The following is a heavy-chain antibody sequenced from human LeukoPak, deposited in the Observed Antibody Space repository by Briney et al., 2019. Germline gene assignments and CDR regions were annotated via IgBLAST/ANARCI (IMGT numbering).Heavy chain of an antibody. V-gene: IGHV4-59*12. D-gene: IGHD6-6*01. CDR2: IYYSGST. CDR1: GASISSYY. CDR3: ARDGSSSSSAGGFDY. J-gene: IGHJ4*02. Sequence: SETLSLTCTVSGASISSYYWSWIRQPPGKGLEWIGYIYYSGSTNYNPSLKSRLTISLDTSKNQFSLKLTSVTAADTAVYYCARDGSSSSSAGGFDYWGQGTLVTVSS.